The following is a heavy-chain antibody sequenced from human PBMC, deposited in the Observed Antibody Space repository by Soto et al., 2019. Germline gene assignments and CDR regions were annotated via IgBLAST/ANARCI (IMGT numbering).Heavy chain of an antibody. D-gene: IGHD3-10*01. V-gene: IGHV3-7*03. J-gene: IGHJ3*02. CDR1: GFTSGSYW. Sequence: GGSLRLSCEASGFTSGSYWMAWVRQAPGKGLEWVANIQQDGRERHYGDSEKGRFTISRDNAKNSLYLEMNSLRAEDTAFYYCVREGRLLGAFDIWGQGTMVTVSS. CDR3: VREGRLLGAFDI. CDR2: IQQDGRER.